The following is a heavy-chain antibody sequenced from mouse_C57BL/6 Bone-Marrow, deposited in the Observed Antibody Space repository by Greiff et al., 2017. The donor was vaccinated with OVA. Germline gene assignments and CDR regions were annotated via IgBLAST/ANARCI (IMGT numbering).Heavy chain of an antibody. CDR1: GYTFTDYN. Sequence: EVKLMESGPELVKPGASVKMSCKASGYTFTDYNMHWVKQSHGKSLEWIGYINPNNGGTSYNQKVKGKATLTVNKSSSTAYMELRSLTSEDSAVYYCARSPKLAFAYWGQGTLVTVSA. CDR3: ARSPKLAFAY. V-gene: IGHV1-22*01. J-gene: IGHJ3*01. CDR2: INPNNGGT. D-gene: IGHD4-1*01.